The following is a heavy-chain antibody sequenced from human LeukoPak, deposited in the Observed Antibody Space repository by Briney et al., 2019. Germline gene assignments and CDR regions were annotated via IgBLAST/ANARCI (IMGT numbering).Heavy chain of an antibody. D-gene: IGHD6-19*01. CDR2: ISNDGVSE. V-gene: IGHV3-30*18. CDR3: AKGDSCGRFHYFDY. J-gene: IGHJ4*02. CDR1: GFTFSDYA. Sequence: PGGSLRLSCAASGFTFSDYAMHWVRQGPGKGLEWVAVISNDGVSEYYRDSVKGRFTISRDNSKNTVYLQMNSLRGEDTAVYYCAKGDSCGRFHYFDYWGQGSLVTVSS.